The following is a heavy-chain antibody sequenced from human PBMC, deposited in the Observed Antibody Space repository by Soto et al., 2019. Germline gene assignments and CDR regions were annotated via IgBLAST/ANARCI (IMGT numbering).Heavy chain of an antibody. J-gene: IGHJ6*03. CDR1: GGSISSSSYY. V-gene: IGHV4-39*01. Sequence: SETLSLTCTVSGGSISSSSYYWGWIRQPPGKGLEWIGSIYYSGSTYYNPSLKSRVTISVDTSKNQFSLKLSSVTAADTAVYYCARLAYSSGWSDYYYYMDVWGKGTTVTVSS. CDR2: IYYSGST. D-gene: IGHD6-19*01. CDR3: ARLAYSSGWSDYYYYMDV.